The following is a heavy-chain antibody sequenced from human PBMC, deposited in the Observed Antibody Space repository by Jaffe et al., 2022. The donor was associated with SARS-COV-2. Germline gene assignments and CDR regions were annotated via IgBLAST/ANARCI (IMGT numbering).Heavy chain of an antibody. CDR1: GGTFSSYT. J-gene: IGHJ6*02. Sequence: QVQLVQSGAEVKKPGSSVKVSCKASGGTFSSYTISWVRQAPGQGLEWMGRIIPILGIANYAQKFQGRVTITADKSTSTAYMELSSLRSEDTAVYYCARGNGDYVRGYYGMDVWGQGTTVTVSS. D-gene: IGHD4-17*01. CDR3: ARGNGDYVRGYYGMDV. CDR2: IIPILGIA. V-gene: IGHV1-69*02.